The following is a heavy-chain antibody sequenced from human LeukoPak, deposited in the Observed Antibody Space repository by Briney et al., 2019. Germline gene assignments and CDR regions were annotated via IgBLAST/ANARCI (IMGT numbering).Heavy chain of an antibody. CDR1: GFTLRSYT. CDR3: AKPRGDRRDGYNWDY. V-gene: IGHV3-23*01. J-gene: IGHJ4*02. D-gene: IGHD5-24*01. Sequence: GGSLRLSCAASGFTLRSYTMNWVRQAPGKGLEWVSAISGSGGSTYYADSVKGRFTISRDNSKNTLYLQMNSLRAEDTAVYYCAKPRGDRRDGYNWDYWGQGTLVTVSS. CDR2: ISGSGGST.